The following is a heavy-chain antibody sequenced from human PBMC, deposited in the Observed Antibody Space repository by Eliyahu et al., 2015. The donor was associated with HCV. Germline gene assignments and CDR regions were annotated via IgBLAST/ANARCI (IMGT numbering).Heavy chain of an antibody. CDR2: ILGIA. CDR3: ARGYYYDSSGYYGPGDY. J-gene: IGHJ4*02. V-gene: IGHV1-69*02. D-gene: IGHD3-22*01. Sequence: ILGIANYAQKFQGRVTITADKSTSTAYMELSSLRSEDTAVYYCARGYYYDSSGYYGPGDYWGQGTLVTVSS.